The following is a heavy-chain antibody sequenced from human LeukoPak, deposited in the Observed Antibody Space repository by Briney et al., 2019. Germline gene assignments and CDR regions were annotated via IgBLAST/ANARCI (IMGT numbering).Heavy chain of an antibody. J-gene: IGHJ4*02. CDR3: ARAIIPDFWSGYRYFDY. CDR2: IYSDDST. CDR1: GFTFSGVY. V-gene: IGHV3-53*01. D-gene: IGHD3-3*01. Sequence: GGSLRLSCVASGFTFSGVYMSWVRQAPGQGLDWVSVIYSDDSTYYADSVKGRFTISRDNSKNTLNLQMNSLRAEDTAVYYCARAIIPDFWSGYRYFDYWGQGTLVTVSS.